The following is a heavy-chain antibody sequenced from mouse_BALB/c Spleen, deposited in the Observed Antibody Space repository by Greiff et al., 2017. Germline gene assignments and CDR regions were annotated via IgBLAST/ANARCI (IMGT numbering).Heavy chain of an antibody. CDR2: IRLKSNNYAT. Sequence: EVQLVESGGGLVQPGGSMKLSCVASGFTFSNYWMNWVRQSPEKGLEWVAEIRLKSNNYATHYAESVKGRFTISRDDSKSSVYLQMNNLRAEDTGIYYCTEFAYWGQGTLVTVSA. J-gene: IGHJ3*01. CDR1: GFTFSNYW. CDR3: TEFAY. V-gene: IGHV6-6*02.